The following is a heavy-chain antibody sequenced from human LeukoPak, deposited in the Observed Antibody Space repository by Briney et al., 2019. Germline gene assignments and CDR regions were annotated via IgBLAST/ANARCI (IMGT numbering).Heavy chain of an antibody. D-gene: IGHD3-16*01. CDR2: INTDGRST. CDR1: GFTFSSYE. J-gene: IGHJ3*01. Sequence: PGGSLRLSCAASGFTFSSYEMNWVRQAPGKGLVWVSRINTDGRSTSYVDSVKGRFTISRDNAKNMLYLQMNSLRAEDTAVYYCARDFLHLGGWGQGTMVTVSS. CDR3: ARDFLHLGG. V-gene: IGHV3-74*01.